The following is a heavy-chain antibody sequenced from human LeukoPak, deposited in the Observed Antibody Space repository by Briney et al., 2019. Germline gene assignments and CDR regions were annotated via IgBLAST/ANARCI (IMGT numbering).Heavy chain of an antibody. CDR2: ISSSSSTI. CDR3: ARDGRVPAARNYYMDV. Sequence: GGSLRLSCAASGFTFSSYSMNWVRQAPGKGLEWVSSISSSSSTIYYADSVKGRFTISRDNAKNSLYLQMNSLRAEDTAVYYCARDGRVPAARNYYMDVWGKGTTVTVSS. V-gene: IGHV3-48*01. CDR1: GFTFSSYS. J-gene: IGHJ6*03. D-gene: IGHD2-2*01.